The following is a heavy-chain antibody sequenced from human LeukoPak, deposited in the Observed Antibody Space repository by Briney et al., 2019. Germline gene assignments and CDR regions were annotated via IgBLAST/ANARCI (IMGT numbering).Heavy chain of an antibody. CDR1: GGTFSSYA. D-gene: IGHD3-22*01. CDR2: IIPILGIA. Sequence: SVKVSCKSSGGTFSSYAIRWVRQAPGQGLEWVGRIIPILGIANYAQKFQGRVTITANKSTSTAYMELSSLRSEDTAVYYCARDRGYYYDSSGYYYFDYWGQGTLVTVSS. V-gene: IGHV1-69*04. J-gene: IGHJ4*02. CDR3: ARDRGYYYDSSGYYYFDY.